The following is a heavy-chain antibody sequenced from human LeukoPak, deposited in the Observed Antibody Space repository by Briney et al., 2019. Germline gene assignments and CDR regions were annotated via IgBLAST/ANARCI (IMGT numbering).Heavy chain of an antibody. CDR2: IYYSGST. Sequence: PSQTLSLTCTVSGGSISSGGYYWSWIRQHPGKGLEWIGYIYYSGSTYYNPSLKSQVTISVDTSKNQFSLKLSSVTAADTAVYYCARDITGVFDYWGQGTLVTVSS. V-gene: IGHV4-31*01. CDR3: ARDITGVFDY. D-gene: IGHD1-14*01. CDR1: GGSISSGGYY. J-gene: IGHJ4*02.